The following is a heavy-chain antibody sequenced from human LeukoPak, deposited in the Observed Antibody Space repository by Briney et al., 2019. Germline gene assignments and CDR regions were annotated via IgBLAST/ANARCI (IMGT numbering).Heavy chain of an antibody. D-gene: IGHD2-15*01. Sequence: PSETLSLTCTVSGGSITSPNYYWGWIRQPPGKGLEWIGSIYYSGSTYYNPSLKSRVTISVDTSKNQFSLRLISVTAADTAVYYCATLRYCSGGSCFNAFDIWGQGTIVSVSS. CDR2: IYYSGST. CDR3: ATLRYCSGGSCFNAFDI. CDR1: GGSITSPNYY. J-gene: IGHJ3*02. V-gene: IGHV4-39*01.